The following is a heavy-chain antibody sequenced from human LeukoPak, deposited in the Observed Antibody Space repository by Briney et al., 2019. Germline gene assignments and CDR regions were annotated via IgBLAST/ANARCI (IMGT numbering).Heavy chain of an antibody. CDR1: GFTFSSYW. D-gene: IGHD2/OR15-2a*01. J-gene: IGHJ4*02. Sequence: GGSLRLSCAASGFTFSSYWMHWVRQAPGKGLVWVSRINSDGSSTSYADSVKGRFTISRDNAKNTLCLQMNSLRAEDTAVYYCARGSDTTAFSSLDSWGQGTLVTVSS. V-gene: IGHV3-74*01. CDR3: ARGSDTTAFSSLDS. CDR2: INSDGSST.